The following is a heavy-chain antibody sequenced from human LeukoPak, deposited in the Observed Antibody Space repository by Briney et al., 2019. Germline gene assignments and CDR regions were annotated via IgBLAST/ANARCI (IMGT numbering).Heavy chain of an antibody. V-gene: IGHV4-59*12. CDR3: ARQWLINWVYFDY. CDR1: GGSISSYY. Sequence: SETLSLTCTVSGGSISSYYWSWIRQPPGKGLEWIGYIYYTGSTNYNPSLKSRVTISVDTSKNQFSLKLSSVTAADTAVYYCARQWLINWVYFDYWGQGTLVTVSS. J-gene: IGHJ4*02. CDR2: IYYTGST. D-gene: IGHD3-22*01.